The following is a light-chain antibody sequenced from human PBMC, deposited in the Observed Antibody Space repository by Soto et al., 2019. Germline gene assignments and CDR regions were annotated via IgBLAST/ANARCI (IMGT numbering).Light chain of an antibody. CDR3: QQYDNLPIS. CDR2: DAS. CDR1: QSISSW. V-gene: IGKV1-33*01. Sequence: DIQMTQSPSTLSASVGDRVTITCRASQSISSWLAWYQQKPGKAPKLLIYDASNLETGVPSRFSGSGSGTDFTFTISSLQPEDIATYYCQQYDNLPISFGQGTQREIK. J-gene: IGKJ5*01.